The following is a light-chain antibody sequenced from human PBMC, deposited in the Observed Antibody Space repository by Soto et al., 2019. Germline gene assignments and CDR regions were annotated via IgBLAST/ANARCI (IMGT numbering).Light chain of an antibody. CDR1: QSIGSW. Sequence: DIQMTQSPSTLSASVGDRVTITCRASQSIGSWLAWYQQKPGKAPKLLIYKASSLESGVPSRFSGSGSGTEFTLTISSLQPDDFATYYCQHYNSYSQTFGQGPKVEIK. J-gene: IGKJ1*01. CDR3: QHYNSYSQT. V-gene: IGKV1-5*03. CDR2: KAS.